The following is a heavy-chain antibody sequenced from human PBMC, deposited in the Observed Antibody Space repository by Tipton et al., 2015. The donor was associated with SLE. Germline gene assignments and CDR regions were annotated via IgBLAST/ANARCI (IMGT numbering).Heavy chain of an antibody. D-gene: IGHD3-10*01. CDR1: GGSISSSSYY. CDR2: IYYSGST. Sequence: TLSLTCTVSGGSISSSSYYWGWIRQPPGKGLEWIGSIYYSGSTYYNPSLKSRVTISVDTSKNQFSLKLSSVTAADTAVYYCAREGRGWDDYWGQGTLVTVSS. V-gene: IGHV4-39*07. CDR3: AREGRGWDDY. J-gene: IGHJ4*02.